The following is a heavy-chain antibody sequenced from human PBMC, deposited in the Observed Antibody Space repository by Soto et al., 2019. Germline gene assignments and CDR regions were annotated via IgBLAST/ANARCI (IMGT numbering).Heavy chain of an antibody. V-gene: IGHV1-2*02. J-gene: IGHJ4*02. D-gene: IGHD3-9*01. CDR3: ARDILTGYYYFDY. Sequence: ASVKVSCKASGYTFTGYYMHWVRQAPGQGLEWMGWINPNSGGTNYAQKFQGRVTMTRDTSISTAYMELSRLRSDDTAVYYCARDILTGYYYFDYWGQGNLVTVSS. CDR1: GYTFTGYY. CDR2: INPNSGGT.